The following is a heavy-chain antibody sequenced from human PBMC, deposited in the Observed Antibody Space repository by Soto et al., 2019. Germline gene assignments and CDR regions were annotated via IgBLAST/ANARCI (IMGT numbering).Heavy chain of an antibody. CDR3: ARVVGAFGGYDFNYFDY. V-gene: IGHV4-61*08. CDR1: GGSISSGGYY. Sequence: PSETLSLTCTVSGGSISSGGYYWSWIRQHPGKGLEWIGYIYYSGSTYYNPSLKSRVTISVDTSKNQFSLKLSSVTAADTAVYYCARVVGAFGGYDFNYFDYWGEGTLVTVSS. CDR2: IYYSGST. D-gene: IGHD5-12*01. J-gene: IGHJ4*02.